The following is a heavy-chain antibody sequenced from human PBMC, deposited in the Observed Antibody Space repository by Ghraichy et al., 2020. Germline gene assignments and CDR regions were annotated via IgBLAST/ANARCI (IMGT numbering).Heavy chain of an antibody. J-gene: IGHJ4*02. D-gene: IGHD1-26*01. CDR2: IYYSGST. CDR1: GGSISSYY. V-gene: IGHV4-59*01. Sequence: SETLSLTCTVSGGSISSYYWSWIRQPPGKGLEWIGYIYYSGSTNYNPSLKSRVTISVDTSKNQFSLKLSSVTAADTAVYYCARDLGATTEYWVQGTRVTVSS. CDR3: ARDLGATTEY.